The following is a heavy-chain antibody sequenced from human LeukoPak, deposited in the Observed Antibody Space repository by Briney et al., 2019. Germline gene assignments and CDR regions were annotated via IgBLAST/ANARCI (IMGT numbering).Heavy chain of an antibody. J-gene: IGHJ4*02. Sequence: PSETLSLTCTVSGGSISSYYWSWIRQPPGKGLEWIGYIYYSGSTNYNPSLKSRVTISVDTSKKQFSLKLSSVTAADTAVYYCASDYYYGSGTYYTNWGQGTLVTVSS. CDR1: GGSISSYY. CDR2: IYYSGST. V-gene: IGHV4-59*01. CDR3: ASDYYYGSGTYYTN. D-gene: IGHD3-10*01.